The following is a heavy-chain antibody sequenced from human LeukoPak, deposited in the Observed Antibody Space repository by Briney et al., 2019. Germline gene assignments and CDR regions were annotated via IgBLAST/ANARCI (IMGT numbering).Heavy chain of an antibody. J-gene: IGHJ4*02. CDR3: ARVPGGSYYGYFDY. CDR2: ISYDGSNK. V-gene: IGHV3-30-3*01. CDR1: GFTFSSYA. Sequence: PGGSLRLSCAASGFTFSSYAMHWVRQAPGKGLEWVAVISYDGSNKYYADSVKGRFIISRDNSKNTLYLQMNSLRAEDTAVYYCARVPGGSYYGYFDYWGQGTLVTVSS. D-gene: IGHD1-26*01.